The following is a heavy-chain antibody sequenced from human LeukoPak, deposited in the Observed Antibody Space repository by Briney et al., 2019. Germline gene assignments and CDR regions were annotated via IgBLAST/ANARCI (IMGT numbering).Heavy chain of an antibody. Sequence: PGGSLRLSCAASGFTFSSYDMHWVRQATGKSLEWVSAIGTAGDTYYPGSVKGRFTISRENAKNSLYLQMNSLRAGDTAVYYCARAVAGLNFDYWGQGTLVTVSS. D-gene: IGHD6-19*01. CDR3: ARAVAGLNFDY. CDR1: GFTFSSYD. CDR2: IGTAGDT. V-gene: IGHV3-13*01. J-gene: IGHJ4*02.